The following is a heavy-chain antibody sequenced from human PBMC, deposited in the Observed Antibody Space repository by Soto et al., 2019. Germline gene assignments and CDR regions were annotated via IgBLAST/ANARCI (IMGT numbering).Heavy chain of an antibody. CDR1: GFTFSDYY. CDR3: ARGNALFDY. J-gene: IGHJ4*02. Sequence: LRLSCAASGFTFSDYYMSWIRQAPGKGLEWVSYIDNGGTVYYADSVKGRFTISRDNAKDSLYLQMNSLRAEDTAVYYCARGNALFDYWGPGTLVTAPQ. D-gene: IGHD1-1*01. V-gene: IGHV3-11*01. CDR2: IDNGGTV.